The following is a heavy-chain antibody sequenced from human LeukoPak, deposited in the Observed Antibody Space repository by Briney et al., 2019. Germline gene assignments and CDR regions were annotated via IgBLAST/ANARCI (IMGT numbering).Heavy chain of an antibody. CDR2: IYSGDSDT. J-gene: IGHJ5*02. CDR1: GNSATFKW. CDR3: AGREGFADPRNWFDP. D-gene: IGHD3-16*01. V-gene: IGHV5-51*01. Sequence: ESLKISCKGSGNSATFKWIAWVRQMPGKGLEWMGIIYSGDSDTRYSPSFQGQVTISVDKSIYTAYLQWNSLKASDTAMYYCAGREGFADPRNWFDPWGQGTLVTVSS.